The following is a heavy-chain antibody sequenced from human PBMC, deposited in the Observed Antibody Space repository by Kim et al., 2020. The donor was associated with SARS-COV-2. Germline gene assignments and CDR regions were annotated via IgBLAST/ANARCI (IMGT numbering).Heavy chain of an antibody. V-gene: IGHV1-69*04. Sequence: SVKVSCKASGGTFSSYAISWVRQAPGQGLEWMGRIIPILGIANYAQKFQGRVTITADKSTSTAYMELSSLRSEDTAVYYCARYYYDSSGPYYYYGMDVWGQGTTVTVSS. D-gene: IGHD3-22*01. CDR3: ARYYYDSSGPYYYYGMDV. CDR2: IIPILGIA. CDR1: GGTFSSYA. J-gene: IGHJ6*02.